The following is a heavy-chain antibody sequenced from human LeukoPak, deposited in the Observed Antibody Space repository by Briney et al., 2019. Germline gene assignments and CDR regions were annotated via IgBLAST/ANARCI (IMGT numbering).Heavy chain of an antibody. J-gene: IGHJ4*02. D-gene: IGHD6-13*01. Sequence: SETLSLTCTVSGGSISSSIYNWGWIRQPPGKGLEWIGSIYYTGSTYYNPSLKSRVTISVDTSKNQFSLKLNSVTAADTAVHYCARSSSWYHFDYWGQGTLVTVSS. CDR2: IYYTGST. CDR3: ARSSSWYHFDY. CDR1: GGSISSSIYN. V-gene: IGHV4-39*01.